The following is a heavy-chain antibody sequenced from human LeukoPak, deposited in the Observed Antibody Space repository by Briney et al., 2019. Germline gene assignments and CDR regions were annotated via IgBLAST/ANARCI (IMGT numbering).Heavy chain of an antibody. V-gene: IGHV4-61*02. CDR2: IYTSGST. J-gene: IGHJ4*02. D-gene: IGHD3-10*01. Sequence: ASETLSLTCTVSGGSISSGSYYWSWIRQPAGKGLEWIGRIYTSGSTNYNPSLKSRVTISVDTSKNQFSLKLSSVTAADTAVYYCASSRSVRGVTLFDYWGQGTLVTVSS. CDR1: GGSISSGSYY. CDR3: ASSRSVRGVTLFDY.